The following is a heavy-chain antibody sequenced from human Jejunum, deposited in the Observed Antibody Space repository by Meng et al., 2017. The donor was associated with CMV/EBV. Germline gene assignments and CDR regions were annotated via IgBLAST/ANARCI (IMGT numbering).Heavy chain of an antibody. CDR1: GGSLNDYY. V-gene: IGHV4-34*01. D-gene: IGHD5-18*01. CDR3: ANRQYSYTSLY. Sequence: QVHLQQWGAGLLKPSETLSLTCAVSGGSLNDYYWVWIRQPPGKGLEWIGEINHRGSTNYNPSLKSRVTVSEDTSKNQFSLRLTSVTAADTAVYYCANRQYSYTSLYWGQGTLVTVSS. CDR2: INHRGST. J-gene: IGHJ4*02.